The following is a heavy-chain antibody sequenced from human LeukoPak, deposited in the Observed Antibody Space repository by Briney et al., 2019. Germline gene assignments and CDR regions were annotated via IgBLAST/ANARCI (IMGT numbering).Heavy chain of an antibody. CDR2: IKQDGSEK. J-gene: IGHJ4*02. CDR1: GFTFSSYW. Sequence: PGGSLRLSCAASGFTFSSYWMSWVRQAPGKGLEWVANIKQDGSEKYYVDSVKGRFTISRDNAKNSLYLQMNSLRTEDTAVYYCARGRRYFYGSGFYYWGQGTLVTVSS. CDR3: ARGRRYFYGSGFYY. V-gene: IGHV3-7*04. D-gene: IGHD3-10*01.